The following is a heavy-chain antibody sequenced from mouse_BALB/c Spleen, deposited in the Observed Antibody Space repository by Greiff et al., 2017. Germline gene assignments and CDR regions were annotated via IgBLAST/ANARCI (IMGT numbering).Heavy chain of an antibody. Sequence: QVQLQQSGAELVRPGTSVKISCKASGYTFTNYWLGWVKQRPGHGLEWIGDIYPGGGYTNYNEKFKGKATLTADTSSSTAYMQLSSLTSEDSAVYFCARQSIPYPYYDGYYPYYFDYWGQGTTLTVSS. D-gene: IGHD2-3*01. V-gene: IGHV1-63*02. CDR3: ARQSIPYPYYDGYYPYYFDY. CDR2: IYPGGGYT. CDR1: GYTFTNYW. J-gene: IGHJ2*01.